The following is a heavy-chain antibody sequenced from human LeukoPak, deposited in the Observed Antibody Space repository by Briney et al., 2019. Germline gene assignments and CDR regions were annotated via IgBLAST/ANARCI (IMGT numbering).Heavy chain of an antibody. V-gene: IGHV4-34*01. CDR3: SRGTDAYKCGNS. CDR1: GGSFSGYY. J-gene: IGHJ4*02. Sequence: PSETLSLTCAVYGGSFSGYYWTWIRQPPGKGLEWIGEIHYSGRINYNPCLKSRVTISADTSNNHFSLKMTSVTAADTAVYYCSRGTDAYKCGNSWGQGTLVTVSS. D-gene: IGHD5-24*01. CDR2: IHYSGRI.